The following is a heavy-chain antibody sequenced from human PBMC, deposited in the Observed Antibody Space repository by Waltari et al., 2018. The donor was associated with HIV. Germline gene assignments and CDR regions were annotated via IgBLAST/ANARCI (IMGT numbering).Heavy chain of an antibody. CDR3: ARFAVPAAMPGWFDP. D-gene: IGHD2-2*01. CDR1: GSSFTSSL. V-gene: IGHV5-51*01. J-gene: IGHJ5*02. Sequence: EVQLVQSGAEVKKPGESLKISCKGSGSSFTSSLIRWIRPMPGKGLEWMGIIYPGDSDTRYSPSVQGQVTISADKSISTAYLQWSSLKASDTAMYYCARFAVPAAMPGWFDPWGQGTLVTVSS. CDR2: IYPGDSDT.